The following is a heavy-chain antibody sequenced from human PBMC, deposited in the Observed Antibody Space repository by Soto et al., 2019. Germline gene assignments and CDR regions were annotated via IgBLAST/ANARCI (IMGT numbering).Heavy chain of an antibody. CDR1: GGSISSSGSY. D-gene: IGHD3-3*01. V-gene: IGHV4-31*02. J-gene: IGHJ4*02. Sequence: SETLSLTCTVSGGSISSSGSYWSWIRQHPGKGLEWIGYIYYSGSTNYNPSLKSRVTISVDTSKNQFSLELRSVTAADTAMYKCARGFLECPTGSLDYWGQETRVPVS. CDR3: ARGFLECPTGSLDY. CDR2: IYYSGST.